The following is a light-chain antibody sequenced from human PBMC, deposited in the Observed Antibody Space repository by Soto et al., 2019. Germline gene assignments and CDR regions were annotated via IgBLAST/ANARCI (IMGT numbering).Light chain of an antibody. Sequence: QSVLTQPASVSESPGQSITISCTGTSSDVGYYNYVSWYQHHPGKAPKLMIYQVSNRPSGVSNRFSGSKSGNTASLTISGLQAEDEADYYCSSYTSASTYVFGTGTKVTVL. V-gene: IGLV2-14*01. J-gene: IGLJ1*01. CDR2: QVS. CDR3: SSYTSASTYV. CDR1: SSDVGYYNY.